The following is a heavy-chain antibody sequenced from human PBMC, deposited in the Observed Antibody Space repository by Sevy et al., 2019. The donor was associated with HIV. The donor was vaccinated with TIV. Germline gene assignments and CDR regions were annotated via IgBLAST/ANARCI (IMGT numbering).Heavy chain of an antibody. J-gene: IGHJ4*02. CDR1: GFTFSSYA. CDR2: SSGSGGST. D-gene: IGHD6-19*01. Sequence: GGSLRLSCAASGFTFSSYAMSWVRQAPGKGLEWVSASSGSGGSTYYADSVKGRFTISRDNSKNTLYLQMNSLRAEDTAVYYCAKDPPRGWSSGWYSDYWGQGTLVTVSS. V-gene: IGHV3-23*01. CDR3: AKDPPRGWSSGWYSDY.